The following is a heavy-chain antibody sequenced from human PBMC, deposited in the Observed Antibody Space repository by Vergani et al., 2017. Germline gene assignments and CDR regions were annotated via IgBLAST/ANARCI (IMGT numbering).Heavy chain of an antibody. CDR1: GFTFSSYA. J-gene: IGHJ4*02. Sequence: EVQLVESGGGLVQPGGSLRLSCAASGFTFSSYAMHWVRQAPGKGLEYVSAISSNGGSTYYANSVKGRFTISRDNSKNTLYLQMGSLRAEDMAVYYCARXRIAVAGNTYYFDYWGQGTLVTVSS. CDR3: ARXRIAVAGNTYYFDY. V-gene: IGHV3-64*01. D-gene: IGHD6-19*01. CDR2: ISSNGGST.